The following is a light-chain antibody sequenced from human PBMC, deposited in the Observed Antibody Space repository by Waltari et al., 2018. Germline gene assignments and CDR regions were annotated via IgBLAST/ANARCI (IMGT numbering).Light chain of an antibody. V-gene: IGLV1-51*01. J-gene: IGLJ2*01. CDR3: GTWDTDLSVV. Sequence: QSVLTQPPSVSAAPGQKVTISCSGTGSNLGNNFVSWYQQLPGTAPKLLIYDNNKRPSGIPDRFSGSKSGTSATLDITGLQTGDEADYYCGTWDTDLSVVFGGGTKLTVL. CDR2: DNN. CDR1: GSNLGNNF.